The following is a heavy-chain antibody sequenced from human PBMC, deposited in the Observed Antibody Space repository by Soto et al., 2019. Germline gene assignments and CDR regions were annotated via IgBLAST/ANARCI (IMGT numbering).Heavy chain of an antibody. V-gene: IGHV4-4*01. CDR2: IYHDGST. J-gene: IGHJ6*02. CDR1: GASISSSNW. CDR3: ARKSSMAVRGLFRYTNYGLDV. D-gene: IGHD6-6*01. Sequence: SETLSLTCAVSGASISSSNWWSWVRHPPGKGLEWIGDIYHDGSTNRNPSLKSRATISVDTSKNQFSLKVTSVTAADTAVYWCARKSSMAVRGLFRYTNYGLDVWGQGTTVTVSS.